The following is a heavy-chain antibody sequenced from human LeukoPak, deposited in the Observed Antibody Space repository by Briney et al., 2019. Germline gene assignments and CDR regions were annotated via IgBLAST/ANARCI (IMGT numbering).Heavy chain of an antibody. CDR1: GFTFSSYA. CDR3: VITSATGPLDY. Sequence: GGSLRLSCSASGFTFSSYAMHWVRQAPGKGLEYVSAISGNGGNTYYADSLKGRFTIFRDNSKSTLYLQMSSLRVEDTAVYYCVITSATGPLDYWGQGTLVTVSS. J-gene: IGHJ4*02. CDR2: ISGNGGNT. V-gene: IGHV3-64D*09. D-gene: IGHD6-6*01.